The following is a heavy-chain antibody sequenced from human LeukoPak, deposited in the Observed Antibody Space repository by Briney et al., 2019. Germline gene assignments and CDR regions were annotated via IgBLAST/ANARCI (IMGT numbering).Heavy chain of an antibody. J-gene: IGHJ4*02. Sequence: GSLRLSCAASGFTFSSYAMHWVRQAPGKGLEWVSSISSSSSYIYYADSVKGRFTISRDNAKNSLYLQMNSLRAEDTAVYYCARGLDNGQQLVQDWGQGTLVTVSS. CDR3: ARGLDNGQQLVQD. V-gene: IGHV3-21*01. CDR1: GFTFSSYA. D-gene: IGHD6-13*01. CDR2: ISSSSSYI.